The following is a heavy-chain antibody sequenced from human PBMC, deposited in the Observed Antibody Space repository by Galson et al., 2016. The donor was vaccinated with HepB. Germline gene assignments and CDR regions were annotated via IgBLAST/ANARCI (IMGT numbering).Heavy chain of an antibody. Sequence: TLSLTCTVSGGSISSGGYYWSWIRQHPGKGLEWIGYIYHLGNTYFNPSLQSRVIMSVDASKNQFSLKLSSVTAADTAVYYCARGGRKGLWGYYFDYWGQGTLVPVSS. V-gene: IGHV4-31*03. CDR1: GGSISSGGYY. CDR2: IYHLGNT. J-gene: IGHJ4*02. D-gene: IGHD5-18*01. CDR3: ARGGRKGLWGYYFDY.